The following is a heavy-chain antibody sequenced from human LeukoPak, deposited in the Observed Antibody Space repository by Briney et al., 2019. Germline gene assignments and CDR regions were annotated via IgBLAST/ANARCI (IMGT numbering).Heavy chain of an antibody. J-gene: IGHJ5*02. V-gene: IGHV4-59*01. Sequence: SETLCLTCTVSGGSISSYYWSGIRQPPGKGLEWSGYIYYSGSTNYNPTLNSRVTISVDTSKNQFSLKLSSVTATDTAVYYCARDYYDSSGYYSGWFDPWGQGTLVTVSS. CDR2: IYYSGST. CDR1: GGSISSYY. D-gene: IGHD3-22*01. CDR3: ARDYYDSSGYYSGWFDP.